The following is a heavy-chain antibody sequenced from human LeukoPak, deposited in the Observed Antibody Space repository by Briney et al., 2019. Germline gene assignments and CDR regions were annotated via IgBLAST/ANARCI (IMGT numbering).Heavy chain of an antibody. Sequence: GGSLRLSCEASGFTFTTYSMTWVRQAPGKGLEWVSIISSGSSAIFSADALKGRFTISRDDAKNLLYLDMNSLRAEDTAVYYCARGGSEYDSSGYYGDYDYWGQGTLVTVSS. V-gene: IGHV3-21*01. CDR1: GFTFTTYS. CDR2: ISSGSSAI. CDR3: ARGGSEYDSSGYYGDYDY. J-gene: IGHJ4*02. D-gene: IGHD3-22*01.